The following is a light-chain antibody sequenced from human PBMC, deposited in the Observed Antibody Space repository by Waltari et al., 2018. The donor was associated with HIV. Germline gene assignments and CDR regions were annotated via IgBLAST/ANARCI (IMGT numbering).Light chain of an antibody. CDR1: SSNIGAGYD. CDR3: QSYDSSLSGSWV. Sequence: QSVLTQPPSVSGAPGQRVTISCTGSSSNIGAGYDVPWSQQLPGTAPKLLIYGNSNRPSGVPDRFSGSKSGTSASLAITGLQAEDEADYYCQSYDSSLSGSWVFGGGTKLTVL. CDR2: GNS. V-gene: IGLV1-40*01. J-gene: IGLJ3*02.